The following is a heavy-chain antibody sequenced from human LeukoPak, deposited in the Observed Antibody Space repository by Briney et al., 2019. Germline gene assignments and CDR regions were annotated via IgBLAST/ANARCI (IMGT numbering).Heavy chain of an antibody. V-gene: IGHV3-30*04. J-gene: IGHJ2*01. CDR2: ISYDGSNK. Sequence: GGSLRLPCAASGFTFSSYAMHWVRQAPGKGLEWVAVISYDGSNKYYADSVKGRFTISRDNSKNTLYLQMNSLRAEDTAVYYCARGKGCSSTSCPGGYFDLWGRGTLVTVSS. D-gene: IGHD2-2*01. CDR3: ARGKGCSSTSCPGGYFDL. CDR1: GFTFSSYA.